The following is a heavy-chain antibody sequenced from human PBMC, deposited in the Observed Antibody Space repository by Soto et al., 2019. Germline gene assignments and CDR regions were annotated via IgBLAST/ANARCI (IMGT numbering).Heavy chain of an antibody. CDR3: ASWHEREHAYDV. CDR1: GLTVSGKKY. Sequence: DVQLVESGGGLIQPGESLRLSCAAFGLTVSGKKYVAWVRQAPGKGLEWVSALYDVDGSFYADSVKGRFTTSSDSSKTTVYLQMNGLRPDDTVVYYCASWHEREHAYDVWGQGTTVTVSS. J-gene: IGHJ3*01. V-gene: IGHV3-53*01. D-gene: IGHD1-1*01. CDR2: LYDVDGS.